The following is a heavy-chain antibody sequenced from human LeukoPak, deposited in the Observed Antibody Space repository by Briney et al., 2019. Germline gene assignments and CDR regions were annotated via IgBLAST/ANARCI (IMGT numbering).Heavy chain of an antibody. CDR1: GGSIRSTNYY. V-gene: IGHV4-39*07. Sequence: SETLSLTCTVSGGSIRSTNYYWGWIRQPPGKGLEWIGSIYYSGNTYHSPSLMSRVTISVDTSKNQFSLKLSSVTAADTAVYYCARAPHFFDTSGSRYYFDYWGRGALVTVSS. D-gene: IGHD3-22*01. CDR3: ARAPHFFDTSGSRYYFDY. J-gene: IGHJ4*02. CDR2: IYYSGNT.